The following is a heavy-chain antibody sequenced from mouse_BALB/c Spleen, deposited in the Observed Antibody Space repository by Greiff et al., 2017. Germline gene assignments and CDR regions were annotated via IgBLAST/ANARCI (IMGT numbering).Heavy chain of an antibody. CDR1: GYAFSSYW. Sequence: VQLQESGAELVRPGSSVKISCKASGYAFSSYWMNWVKQRPGQGLEWIGQIYPGDGDTNYNGKFKGKATLTADKSSSTAYMQLSSLTSEDSAVYFCARSTGPWFAYWGQGTLVTVSA. CDR3: ARSTGPWFAY. J-gene: IGHJ3*01. V-gene: IGHV1-80*01. CDR2: IYPGDGDT.